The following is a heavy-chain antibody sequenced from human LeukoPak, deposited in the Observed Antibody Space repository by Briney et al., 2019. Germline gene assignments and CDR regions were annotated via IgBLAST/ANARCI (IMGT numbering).Heavy chain of an antibody. CDR1: GGSISSSSYY. Sequence: SETLSPTCTVSGGSISSSSYYWGWIRQPPGKGLEWIGSIYYSGSTYYNPSLKSRVTISVDTSKNQFSLKLSSVTAADTAVYYCAREMATIDYWGQGTLVTVSS. CDR3: AREMATIDY. D-gene: IGHD5-12*01. CDR2: IYYSGST. V-gene: IGHV4-39*07. J-gene: IGHJ4*02.